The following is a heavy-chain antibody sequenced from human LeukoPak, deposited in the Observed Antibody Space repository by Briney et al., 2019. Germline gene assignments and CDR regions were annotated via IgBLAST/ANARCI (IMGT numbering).Heavy chain of an antibody. D-gene: IGHD4-17*01. CDR3: AREGLYGDYLFDY. CDR2: INQDGSEK. Sequence: GGSLRLSPAASGFTFSSYWMTWVRQAPGKGLEWVANINQDGSEKYYVDSVKGRFTISRDNAKNSLYLQMNSLRAEDTAVYYCAREGLYGDYLFDYWGQGTLVTVSS. J-gene: IGHJ4*02. CDR1: GFTFSSYW. V-gene: IGHV3-7*01.